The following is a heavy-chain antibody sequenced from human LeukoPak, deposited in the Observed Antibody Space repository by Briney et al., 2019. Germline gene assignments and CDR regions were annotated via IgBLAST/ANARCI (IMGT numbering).Heavy chain of an antibody. V-gene: IGHV4-4*02. D-gene: IGHD2-2*01. CDR2: IFHSGST. Sequence: PSGTLSLTCAVSSGSIFSSNWWSWVRQPPGKGLEWIGQIFHSGSTSYSPSLKSRVTISVDKSKNQFSLRLTSVTAADTAVYYCARDPVPGLGVYLDYWGPGSLVIVSS. CDR1: SGSIFSSNW. CDR3: ARDPVPGLGVYLDY. J-gene: IGHJ4*02.